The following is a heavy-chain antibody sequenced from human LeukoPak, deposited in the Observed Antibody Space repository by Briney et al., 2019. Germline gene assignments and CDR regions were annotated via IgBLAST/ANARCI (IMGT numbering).Heavy chain of an antibody. Sequence: SVKVSCKASLGTFSSYAISWVRQAPGQGLEWMGGIIPIFGTANYAQKCQGRVTITADGSTSTAYMELSSLRSEDTAVYYCARDSRRYCSSTSCYAGPPGYYYYGMDVWGQGTTVTVSS. CDR3: ARDSRRYCSSTSCYAGPPGYYYYGMDV. V-gene: IGHV1-69*13. J-gene: IGHJ6*02. CDR1: LGTFSSYA. D-gene: IGHD2-2*01. CDR2: IIPIFGTA.